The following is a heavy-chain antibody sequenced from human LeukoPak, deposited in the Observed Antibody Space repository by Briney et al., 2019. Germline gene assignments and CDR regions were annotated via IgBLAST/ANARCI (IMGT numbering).Heavy chain of an antibody. D-gene: IGHD4-11*01. J-gene: IGHJ4*02. V-gene: IGHV3-23*01. CDR2: ISGSGGST. CDR3: AKSRQVTTIDYFDY. Sequence: PGGSLRLSCAASGFTFSNYGMHWVRQAPGKGLEWVSAISGSGGSTYYADSVKGRFTISRDNPKNTLYLQMNSLRAEDTAVYYCAKSRQVTTIDYFDYWGQGTLVTVSS. CDR1: GFTFSNYG.